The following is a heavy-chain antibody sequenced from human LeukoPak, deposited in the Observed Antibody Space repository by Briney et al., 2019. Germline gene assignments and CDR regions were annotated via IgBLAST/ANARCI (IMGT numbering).Heavy chain of an antibody. CDR3: TRGSIDYYYMDA. CDR2: IDYSGRT. CDR1: GGSISSGGYS. V-gene: IGHV4-30-4*07. J-gene: IGHJ6*03. D-gene: IGHD3-22*01. Sequence: PSQTLSLTCAVSGGSISSGGYSWSWIRQPPGKGLEWIGNIDYSGRTNYNPSLKSRVTISVDTSKHQFSLKLSSVTAADTAVYYCTRGSIDYYYMDAWGKGTTVTISS.